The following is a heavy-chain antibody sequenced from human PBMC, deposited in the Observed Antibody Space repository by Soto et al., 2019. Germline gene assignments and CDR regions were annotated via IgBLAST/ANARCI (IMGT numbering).Heavy chain of an antibody. CDR1: GFTFSSYG. D-gene: IGHD3-22*01. Sequence: AGGSLRLSCAASGFTFSSYGMHWVRQAPGKGLEWVAVIWYDGSNKYYADSVKGRFTISRDNSKNTLYLQMNSLRAEDTAVYYCAREYYYDSSGYYYYWGQGNLVTVSS. V-gene: IGHV3-33*01. J-gene: IGHJ4*02. CDR2: IWYDGSNK. CDR3: AREYYYDSSGYYYY.